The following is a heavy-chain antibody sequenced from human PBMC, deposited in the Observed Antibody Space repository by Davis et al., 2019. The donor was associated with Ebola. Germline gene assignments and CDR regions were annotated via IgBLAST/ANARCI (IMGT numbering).Heavy chain of an antibody. CDR2: IYHSGST. CDR1: GGSISSSNW. CDR3: ARDTGWLQSRYFDY. Sequence: SETLSLTCAVSGGSISSSNWWRWVRQPPGKGLEWIGEIYHSGSTNYNPSLKSRVTISVDKSKNQFSLKLSSVTAADTAVYYCARDTGWLQSRYFDYWGQGTLVTVSS. J-gene: IGHJ4*02. V-gene: IGHV4-4*02. D-gene: IGHD5-24*01.